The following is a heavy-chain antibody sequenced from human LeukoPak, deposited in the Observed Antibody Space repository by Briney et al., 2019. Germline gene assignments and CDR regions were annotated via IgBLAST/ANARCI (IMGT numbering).Heavy chain of an antibody. V-gene: IGHV4-39*07. Sequence: PSETLSLTCTVSGGSISSSSYYWGWIRQPPGKGLEYIGSIYYAGSSYYNPSLKSRLTTSVDTSKNQFSLRLNSVTAADTAVYFYARGNSNGWLFWYFDLWGRGTLVTVAS. CDR1: GGSISSSSYY. CDR2: IYYAGSS. D-gene: IGHD6-19*01. CDR3: ARGNSNGWLFWYFDL. J-gene: IGHJ2*01.